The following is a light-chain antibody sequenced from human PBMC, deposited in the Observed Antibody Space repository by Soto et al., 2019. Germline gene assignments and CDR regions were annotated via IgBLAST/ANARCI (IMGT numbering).Light chain of an antibody. Sequence: DIQMTQSPSTLSASVGDRVTITCRASQSIGNWLAWYQQTPGKAPKLLIYKASSLQSGVPSRFSGSGFGTEFTLTISSLQPADIADYYGQQYNTYRTFGQGTKVEI. CDR3: QQYNTYRT. CDR1: QSIGNW. V-gene: IGKV1-5*03. J-gene: IGKJ1*01. CDR2: KAS.